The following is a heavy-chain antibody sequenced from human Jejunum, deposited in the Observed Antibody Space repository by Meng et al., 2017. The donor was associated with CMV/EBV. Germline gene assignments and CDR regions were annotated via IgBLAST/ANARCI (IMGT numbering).Heavy chain of an antibody. CDR3: ARGKDLYSWFDP. V-gene: IGHV4-39*07. D-gene: IGHD1-26*01. CDR2: LSFSGST. J-gene: IGHJ5*02. Sequence: CTVSGGSLSSHTYFWGLIRQPPGKGLEWIGSLSFSGSTYYNPSLKSRVTISVDTSKTQFSLKLSSVTAADTAVYYCARGKDLYSWFDPWGQGTLVTVSS. CDR1: GGSLSSHTYF.